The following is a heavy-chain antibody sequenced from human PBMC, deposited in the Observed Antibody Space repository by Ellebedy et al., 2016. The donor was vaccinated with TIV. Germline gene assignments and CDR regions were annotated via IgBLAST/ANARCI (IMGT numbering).Heavy chain of an antibody. D-gene: IGHD2-21*02. CDR1: GFTFSRHW. Sequence: PGGSLRLSCAASGFTFSRHWTHWIRQAPGKGLVWFSRINGDGGFTSHADFVKGRFTISRANAKNTLYLQMNSLKAEDTAMYYCSTLSDTGYWGHGTLVTVSS. CDR3: STLSDTGY. V-gene: IGHV3-74*01. J-gene: IGHJ4*01. CDR2: INGDGGFT.